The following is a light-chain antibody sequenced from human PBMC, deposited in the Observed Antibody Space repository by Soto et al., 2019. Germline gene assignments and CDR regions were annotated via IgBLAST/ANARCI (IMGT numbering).Light chain of an antibody. CDR2: GAS. V-gene: IGKV3D-15*01. CDR3: QQYNDWPRT. CDR1: QSVDIN. Sequence: EIVLTQSPATLSVSPGDRVTLSCRASQSVDINLAWYQQKHGQTPSLLMYGASTRATGFPARFSGSVSGTELTLTISSLQSEDGAVYDGQQYNDWPRTFGQGTKVDIK. J-gene: IGKJ1*01.